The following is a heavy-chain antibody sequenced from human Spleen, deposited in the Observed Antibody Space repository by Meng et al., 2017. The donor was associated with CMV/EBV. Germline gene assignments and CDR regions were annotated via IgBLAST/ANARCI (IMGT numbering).Heavy chain of an antibody. CDR3: ARAIYGFDP. J-gene: IGHJ5*02. D-gene: IGHD3-3*01. V-gene: IGHV4-34*01. Sequence: LAPTCAVYGGSFSGYYWSWLRQPPGKGLEWIGEINHSGSTNYNPSLKSRVTISVDTSKNQFSLKLSSVTAADTAVYYCARAIYGFDPWGQGTLVTVSS. CDR1: GGSFSGYY. CDR2: INHSGST.